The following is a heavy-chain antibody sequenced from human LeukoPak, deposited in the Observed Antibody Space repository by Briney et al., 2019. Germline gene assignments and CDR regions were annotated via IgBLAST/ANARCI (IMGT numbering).Heavy chain of an antibody. CDR2: ISGSGGST. J-gene: IGHJ2*01. V-gene: IGHV3-23*01. Sequence: GGSLRLSCAASGFTFSSYAMSWVRQAPGKGLEWVSAISGSGGSTYYADSVEGRFTISRDNSKNTLYLQMNSLRAEDTAVYYCANAYGDGPENWYFDLWGRGTLVTVSS. D-gene: IGHD4-17*01. CDR1: GFTFSSYA. CDR3: ANAYGDGPENWYFDL.